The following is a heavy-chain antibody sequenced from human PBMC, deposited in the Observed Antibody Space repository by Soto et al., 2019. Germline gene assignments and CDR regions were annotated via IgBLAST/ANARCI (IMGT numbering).Heavy chain of an antibody. CDR2: INSDGSST. D-gene: IGHD1-20*01. J-gene: IGHJ4*02. V-gene: IGHV3-74*01. CDR3: AREIRYNWNDELYGQNYFDY. Sequence: GGSLRLSCAASGFTFSSYWMHWVRQAPGKGLVWVSRINSDGSSTSYADSVKGRFTISRDNAKNTLYLQMNSLRAEDTAVYYCAREIRYNWNDELYGQNYFDYWGQGTLVTVSS. CDR1: GFTFSSYW.